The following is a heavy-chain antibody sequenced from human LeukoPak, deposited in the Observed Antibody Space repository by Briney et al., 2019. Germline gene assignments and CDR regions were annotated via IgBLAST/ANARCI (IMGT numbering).Heavy chain of an antibody. V-gene: IGHV4-61*02. J-gene: IGHJ6*03. CDR1: GGSISSGSYY. Sequence: SETLSLTCTVSGGSISSGSYYWSWIRHPAGKGLEWIGRIYAGGNTNYNPSHYSPSLKSRVIISIDTSKSQFSLNLTSVTAADTAVYYCARDGPLTTNFGTYYYMDVWGKGTTVTVSS. CDR2: IYAGGNT. D-gene: IGHD4-11*01. CDR3: ARDGPLTTNFGTYYYMDV.